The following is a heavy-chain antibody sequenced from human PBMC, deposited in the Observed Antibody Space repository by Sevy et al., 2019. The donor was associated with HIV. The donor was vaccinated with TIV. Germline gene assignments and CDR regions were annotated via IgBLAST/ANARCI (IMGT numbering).Heavy chain of an antibody. CDR1: GYTFTGYY. CDR2: INPNSGGT. CDR3: ARGTIAAAGTWLFDP. D-gene: IGHD6-13*01. Sequence: ASVKVSCKASGYTFTGYYMHWVRQAPGQGLEWMGWINPNSGGTNYAQKFQGRVTMTRDTSISTAYMELSRLRSDDTAVYYCARGTIAAAGTWLFDPWGQGTLVTVSS. J-gene: IGHJ5*02. V-gene: IGHV1-2*02.